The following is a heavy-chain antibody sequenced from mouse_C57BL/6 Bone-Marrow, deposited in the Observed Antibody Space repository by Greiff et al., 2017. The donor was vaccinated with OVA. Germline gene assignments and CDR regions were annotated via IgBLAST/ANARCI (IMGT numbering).Heavy chain of an antibody. J-gene: IGHJ3*01. CDR1: GYAFTNYL. D-gene: IGHD2-3*01. CDR3: ARSYDGASFAY. CDR2: INPGSGGT. Sequence: VQVVESGAELVRPGTSVKVSCKASGYAFTNYLIEWVKQRPGQGLEWIGVINPGSGGTNYNEKFKGKATLTADKSSSTAYMQLSSLTSEDSAVYFCARSYDGASFAYWGQGTLVTVSA. V-gene: IGHV1-54*01.